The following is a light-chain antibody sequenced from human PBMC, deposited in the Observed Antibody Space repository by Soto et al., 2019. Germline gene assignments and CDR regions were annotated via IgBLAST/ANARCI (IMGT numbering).Light chain of an antibody. CDR2: DVS. V-gene: IGLV2-11*01. CDR3: CSFAGSYV. J-gene: IGLJ1*01. Sequence: QSALTQPRSVSGSPGQSVTISCTGTSSDVGGYKYVSWYQQHPDKAPKLMIYDVSKRPSGVPDRFSGSTSGNTASLTISGLQPEDEADYYCCSFAGSYVFGTGTKLTVL. CDR1: SSDVGGYKY.